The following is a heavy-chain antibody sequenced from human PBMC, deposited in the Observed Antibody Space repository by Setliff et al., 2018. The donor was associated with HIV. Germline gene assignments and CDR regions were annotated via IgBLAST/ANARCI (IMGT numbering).Heavy chain of an antibody. J-gene: IGHJ4*02. Sequence: PSETLSLTCTVSGGSMNSSSYYWGWIRQPPGKGLEWLGSIYYSGKTYDNPSLKSRVTISVDLSKKQISLKLSSVTAADTAIYYCAIRSRLGGSSNYFDSWGQGALVTVS. D-gene: IGHD1-26*01. CDR2: IYYSGKT. V-gene: IGHV4-39*07. CDR1: GGSMNSSSYY. CDR3: AIRSRLGGSSNYFDS.